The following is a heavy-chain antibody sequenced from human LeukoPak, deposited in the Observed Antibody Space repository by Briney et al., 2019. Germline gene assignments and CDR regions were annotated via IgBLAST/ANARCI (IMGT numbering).Heavy chain of an antibody. Sequence: GGSLRLSCAASGFTFDNYNMYWVRQAPGKGLEWVSAIHSTSNYIYYADSVKGRFTVSRDNAKNSLYLQMDSLRDEDTAVYYCSSPRDSNGWFYFDHWGQGTPVTVSS. CDR3: SSPRDSNGWFYFDH. CDR1: GFTFDNYN. V-gene: IGHV3-21*01. D-gene: IGHD6-19*01. J-gene: IGHJ4*02. CDR2: IHSTSNYI.